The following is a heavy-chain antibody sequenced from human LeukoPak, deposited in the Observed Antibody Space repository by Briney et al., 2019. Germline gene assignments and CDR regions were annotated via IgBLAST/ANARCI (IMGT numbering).Heavy chain of an antibody. J-gene: IGHJ4*02. D-gene: IGHD3-22*01. Sequence: QPGGSLRLSCAASGFTFSSYAMSWVRQAQGKGLEWVSAISGSGGSTYYADSVKGRFTISRDNSKNTLYLQMNSLRAEDTAVYYCAKADTYYYDSSGPLADYWGQGNVVTVSS. CDR3: AKADTYYYDSSGPLADY. V-gene: IGHV3-23*01. CDR2: ISGSGGST. CDR1: GFTFSSYA.